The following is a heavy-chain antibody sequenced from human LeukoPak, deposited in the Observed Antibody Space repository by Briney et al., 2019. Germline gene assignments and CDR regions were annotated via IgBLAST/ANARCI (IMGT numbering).Heavy chain of an antibody. CDR3: ARGEHDYGDYGRYVY. D-gene: IGHD4-17*01. CDR2: IYYSGST. V-gene: IGHV4-30-4*01. Sequence: SQTLSLTCTVSGGSISSGDYYWSWIRQPPGKGLEWIGYIYYSGSTYYNPSLKSRVTISVDTSKNQFSLKLSSVTAADTAVYYCARGEHDYGDYGRYVYWGQGTLVTVSS. CDR1: GGSISSGDYY. J-gene: IGHJ4*02.